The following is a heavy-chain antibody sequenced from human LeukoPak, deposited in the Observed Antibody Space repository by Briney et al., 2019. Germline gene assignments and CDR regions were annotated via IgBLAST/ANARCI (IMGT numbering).Heavy chain of an antibody. Sequence: TGGSLRLSCAASGFTFSSYGMHWVRQAPGKGLEWVAVIWYDGSNKYYADSVKGRFTISRDNSKNTLYLQMNSLRAEDTAVYYCARGQTSYDRIDYWGQGTLVTVSS. J-gene: IGHJ4*02. CDR2: IWYDGSNK. D-gene: IGHD1-14*01. CDR3: ARGQTSYDRIDY. CDR1: GFTFSSYG. V-gene: IGHV3-33*08.